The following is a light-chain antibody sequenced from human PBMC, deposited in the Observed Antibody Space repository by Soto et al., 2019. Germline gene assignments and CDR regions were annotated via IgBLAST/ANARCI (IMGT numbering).Light chain of an antibody. CDR1: QSITSTY. Sequence: EFVMTQSPSTLSVSPGERATLSCGASQSITSTYLAWYQQKPGQAPRLLIYGVSSRATGVPDRFSGSGSGTDFTLTISRLEPEDFAVYYCQQYTDWPLTFGQGTKVDIK. CDR2: GVS. V-gene: IGKV3-20*01. J-gene: IGKJ1*01. CDR3: QQYTDWPLT.